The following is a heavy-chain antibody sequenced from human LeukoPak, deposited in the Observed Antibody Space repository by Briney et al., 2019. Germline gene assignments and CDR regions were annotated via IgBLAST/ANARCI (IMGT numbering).Heavy chain of an antibody. J-gene: IGHJ6*03. Sequence: SVKVTCKASGGTFSNYAINWVRQAPGHGLEWMGRVVPIFGTTHYAQEFQGRFTITTDESTSTAYMVLSSLRSDDTAVYYCGMSSHGYYYYYMDVWGKGTTVLVSS. CDR3: GMSSHGYYYYYMDV. CDR2: VVPIFGTT. V-gene: IGHV1-69*05. CDR1: GGTFSNYA.